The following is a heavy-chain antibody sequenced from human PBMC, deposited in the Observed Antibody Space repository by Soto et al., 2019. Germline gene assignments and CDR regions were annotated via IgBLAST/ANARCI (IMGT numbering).Heavy chain of an antibody. CDR2: IYYSGGT. Sequence: SETLSLTCTVSGGSISSYYWSWIRQPPGKGLEWIGYIYYSGGTNYNPSLKSRVTISVDTSKNQFSLKLSSVTAADTAVYYCARGSGYYTYNFDYWGQGTLVTVSS. CDR3: ARGSGYYTYNFDY. D-gene: IGHD3-22*01. V-gene: IGHV4-59*01. CDR1: GGSISSYY. J-gene: IGHJ4*02.